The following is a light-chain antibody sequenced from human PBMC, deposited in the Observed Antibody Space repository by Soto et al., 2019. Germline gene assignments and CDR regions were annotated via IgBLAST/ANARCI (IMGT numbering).Light chain of an antibody. CDR3: QHANTFPLT. CDR2: AAS. V-gene: IGKV1-12*01. J-gene: IGKJ4*01. CDR1: QDISRY. Sequence: DIQMTQSPSSVSASVGDRVTITCRASQDISRYLAWYQHRPGRAPRLLIYAASSLASGVPSRFSGGGSGTDFTLTINSLQPEDFATYYCQHANTFPLTFGGGTKVEI.